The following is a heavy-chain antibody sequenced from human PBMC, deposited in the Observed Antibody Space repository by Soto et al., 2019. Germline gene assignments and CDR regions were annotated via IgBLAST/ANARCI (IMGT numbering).Heavy chain of an antibody. J-gene: IGHJ4*02. CDR3: ARRYGYSFDY. V-gene: IGHV4-59*08. Sequence: QVQLQESGPGLVKPSETLSLTCTVSGGSISSYYWSWIWQPPGKGLEWIGYIYYSGTTNYNPSLKSRVTISVDTSKNQLSLKLSSVTAADTAVYYCARRYGYSFDYWGQGTLVTVSS. CDR1: GGSISSYY. CDR2: IYYSGTT. D-gene: IGHD5-18*01.